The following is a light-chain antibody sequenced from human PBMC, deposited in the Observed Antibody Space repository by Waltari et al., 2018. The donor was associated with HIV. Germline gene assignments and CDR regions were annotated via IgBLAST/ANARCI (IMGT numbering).Light chain of an antibody. CDR3: QSHDNKIFYV. V-gene: IGLV6-57*01. CDR1: SCNIASSY. CDR2: ANN. J-gene: IGLJ1*01. Sequence: NFILTQPHSVSESPGKTVTISCTRSSCNIASSYVQWYQQRPGSSPTTVIYANNQRPSGVPDRCSGSIDSSSNSASLTISGLRTEDEADYYCQSHDNKIFYVFGGGTYVTVL.